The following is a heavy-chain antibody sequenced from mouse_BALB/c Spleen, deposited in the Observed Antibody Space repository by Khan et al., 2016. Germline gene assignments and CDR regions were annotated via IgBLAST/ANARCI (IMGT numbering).Heavy chain of an antibody. D-gene: IGHD1-1*01. CDR2: TNPTNGRT. CDR3: ARITKIVATYFAY. J-gene: IGHJ2*01. Sequence: QVQLKQSGAELVKPGASVKMSCKASGYTFTSYWMHWVKQRLGQGLEWFAETNPTNGRTYYNEKFKSKATLTVDKSSSTAYMLLSSPTFEDSAVXYCARITKIVATYFAYWGQGTTLTVSS. V-gene: IGHV1S81*02. CDR1: GYTFTSYW.